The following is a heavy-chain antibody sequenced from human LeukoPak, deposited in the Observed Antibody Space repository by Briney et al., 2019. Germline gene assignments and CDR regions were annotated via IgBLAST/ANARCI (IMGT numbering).Heavy chain of an antibody. D-gene: IGHD3-9*01. V-gene: IGHV3-66*01. CDR1: GFTVSSNY. J-gene: IGHJ4*02. CDR2: IYSGGST. CDR3: ARAVYDILTGYYDQYYFDY. Sequence: GGSLRLSCAASGFTVSSNYMSWVRQAPGKGLEWVSVIYSGGSTYYADSVKGRFTISRDNSKNTLYLQMNSLRAGDTAVYYCARAVYDILTGYYDQYYFDYWGQGTLVTVSS.